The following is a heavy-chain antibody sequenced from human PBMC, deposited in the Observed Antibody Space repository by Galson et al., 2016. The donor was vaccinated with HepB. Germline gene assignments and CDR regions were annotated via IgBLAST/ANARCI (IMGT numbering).Heavy chain of an antibody. V-gene: IGHV3-23*01. Sequence: SLRLSCAASGFAFSAYGMTWVRQAPRKGLEWVAAISTSGDSTDYADSVRGRFTISRDNSKNMLYLQMNSLRAEDSALYYCAKGTTRLGDNWGQGILVTVSS. CDR3: AKGTTRLGDN. CDR1: GFAFSAYG. J-gene: IGHJ4*02. D-gene: IGHD4-11*01. CDR2: ISTSGDST.